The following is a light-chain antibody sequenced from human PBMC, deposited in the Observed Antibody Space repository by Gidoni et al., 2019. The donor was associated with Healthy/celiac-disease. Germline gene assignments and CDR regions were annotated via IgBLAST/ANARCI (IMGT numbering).Light chain of an antibody. J-gene: IGKJ2*01. V-gene: IGKV3-11*01. Sequence: EIVLTQSPATLSLSPGERATLSCRASQSVSSYLAWYQQKPGQAPRLLIYDASNRATGIPARFSGSGSGTDFTLTISSLEPEDFAVYYCQRRSSGGPMYTFGQGTKLEIK. CDR3: QRRSSGGPMYT. CDR1: QSVSSY. CDR2: DAS.